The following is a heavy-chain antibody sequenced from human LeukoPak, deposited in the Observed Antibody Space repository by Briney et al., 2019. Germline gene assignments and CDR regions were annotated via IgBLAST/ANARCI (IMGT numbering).Heavy chain of an antibody. CDR1: GGSFSGYY. J-gene: IGHJ6*03. CDR2: INHSGST. Sequence: SETLSLTCAVYGGSFSGYYWSWIRQPTGKGLEWIGEINHSGSTNYNLSLKSRVTISVDTSKNQFSLKLSSVTAADTAVYYCARGKISSGTVYVLLKRYYYYMDVWGKGTTVTVSS. V-gene: IGHV4-34*01. D-gene: IGHD3-10*01. CDR3: ARGKISSGTVYVLLKRYYYYMDV.